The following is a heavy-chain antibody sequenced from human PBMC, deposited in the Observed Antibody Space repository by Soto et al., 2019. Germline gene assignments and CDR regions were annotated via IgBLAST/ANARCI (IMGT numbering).Heavy chain of an antibody. J-gene: IGHJ2*01. CDR1: GGSISSYY. Sequence: QVQLQESGPGLVKPSETLSLTCTVSGGSISSYYWSWIRQPPGKGLEWIGYIYYSGSTNYNPSLKSRVTIPVDASKNQFSLKLSSVTAADTAVYYCARLLGGSYFDWYFDLWGRGTLVTVSS. CDR3: ARLLGGSYFDWYFDL. V-gene: IGHV4-59*08. CDR2: IYYSGST. D-gene: IGHD1-26*01.